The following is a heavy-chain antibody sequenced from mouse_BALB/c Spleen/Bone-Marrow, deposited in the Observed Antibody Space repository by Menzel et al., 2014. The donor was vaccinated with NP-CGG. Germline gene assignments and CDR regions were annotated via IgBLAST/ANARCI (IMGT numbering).Heavy chain of an antibody. CDR1: GFTFSSYG. J-gene: IGHJ2*01. CDR2: INSNGGST. CDR3: ARGNYGNYVDYFDY. Sequence: EVKLVESGGGLVQPGGSLKLSGAASGFTFSSYGMSWVRQTPDKRLELVASINSNGGSTYYPDSVKGRFTISRDNAKDTLSLQMSSLKSEDTAMYYCARGNYGNYVDYFDYWGQGTTLTVSS. V-gene: IGHV5-6-3*01. D-gene: IGHD2-1*01.